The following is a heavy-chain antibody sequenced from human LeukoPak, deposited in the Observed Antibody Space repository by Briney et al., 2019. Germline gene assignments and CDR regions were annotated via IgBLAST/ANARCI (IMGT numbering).Heavy chain of an antibody. J-gene: IGHJ2*01. D-gene: IGHD3-22*01. V-gene: IGHV4-59*12. Sequence: SETLSLTCTVSGGSISSYYWSWIRQPPGKGLEWIGYIYHSGSTYYNPSLKSRVTISVDRSKNQFSLKLSSVTAADTAVYYCARDLRDNYYDSSGYYRSYWYFDLWGRGTLVTVSS. CDR1: GGSISSYY. CDR3: ARDLRDNYYDSSGYYRSYWYFDL. CDR2: IYHSGST.